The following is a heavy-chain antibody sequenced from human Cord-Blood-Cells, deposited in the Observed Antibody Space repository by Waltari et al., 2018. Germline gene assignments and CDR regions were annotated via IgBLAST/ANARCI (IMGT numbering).Heavy chain of an antibody. J-gene: IGHJ4*02. V-gene: IGHV4-38-2*01. CDR1: GYSISSGYY. Sequence: QVQLQESGPGLVKPSETLSLTCAVSGYSISSGYYWGWIRQPPGKGLEWIGSIYHSGSTYTNPSLKSRVTISVDTSKNQFSLKLSSVTAADTAVYYCPTGGAKGYDFWSGYYNYWGQGTLVTVSS. CDR3: PTGGAKGYDFWSGYYNY. CDR2: IYHSGST. D-gene: IGHD3-3*01.